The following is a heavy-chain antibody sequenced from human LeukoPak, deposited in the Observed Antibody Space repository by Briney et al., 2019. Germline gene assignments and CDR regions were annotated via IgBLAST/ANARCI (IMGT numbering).Heavy chain of an antibody. D-gene: IGHD6-19*01. Sequence: PGGSLRLSCAASGFTFSSYGMSWVRQAPGKGLEWVSAISGSGGSTYYADSVKGRFTISRDNSKNTLYLQMNSLRAEDTAVYYCAKDWAMAGTRYFDYWGQGTLVTVSS. CDR3: AKDWAMAGTRYFDY. CDR2: ISGSGGST. CDR1: GFTFSSYG. V-gene: IGHV3-23*01. J-gene: IGHJ4*02.